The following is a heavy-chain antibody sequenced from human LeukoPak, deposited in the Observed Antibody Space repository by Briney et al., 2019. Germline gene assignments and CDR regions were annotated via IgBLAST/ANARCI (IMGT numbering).Heavy chain of an antibody. D-gene: IGHD2-2*01. CDR3: ASTLGYCSSTSCYVPFDY. Sequence: ASVKVSCKASGGTFSSYAISWVRQAPGQGLEWMGGIIPIFGTANYAQKFQGRVTITADESTSTAYMELSSLRSEDTAVYYCASTLGYCSSTSCYVPFDYWGQGTLVTVSS. CDR1: GGTFSSYA. CDR2: IIPIFGTA. J-gene: IGHJ4*02. V-gene: IGHV1-69*01.